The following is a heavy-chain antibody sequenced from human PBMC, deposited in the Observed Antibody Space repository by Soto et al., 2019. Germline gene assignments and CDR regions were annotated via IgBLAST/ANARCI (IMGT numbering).Heavy chain of an antibody. CDR2: ISGSGGST. CDR1: GFTFSSYA. CDR3: AKDQLEPAAKPDRFYYYYGMDV. J-gene: IGHJ6*02. V-gene: IGHV3-23*01. D-gene: IGHD2-2*01. Sequence: GGSLRLSCAASGFTFSSYAMSWVRQAPGKGLEWVSAISGSGGSTYYADSVKGRFTISRDNSKNTLYLQMNSLRAEDTAVYYCAKDQLEPAAKPDRFYYYYGMDVWGQGTTVTVSS.